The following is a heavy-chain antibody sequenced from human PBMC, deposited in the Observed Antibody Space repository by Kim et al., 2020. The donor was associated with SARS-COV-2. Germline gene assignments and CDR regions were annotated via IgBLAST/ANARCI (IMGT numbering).Heavy chain of an antibody. Sequence: SETLSLTCTVSGGSISSYYWSWIRQPPGKGLEWIGYIYYSGSTNYNPSLKSRVTISVDTSKNQFSLKLSSVTAADTAVYYCARSSSWYSHFDYWGQGTLVTVSS. J-gene: IGHJ4*02. CDR3: ARSSSWYSHFDY. CDR1: GGSISSYY. CDR2: IYYSGST. V-gene: IGHV4-59*01. D-gene: IGHD6-13*01.